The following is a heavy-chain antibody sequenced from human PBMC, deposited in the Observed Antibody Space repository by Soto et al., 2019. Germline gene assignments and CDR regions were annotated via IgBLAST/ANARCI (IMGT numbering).Heavy chain of an antibody. Sequence: GEALKISCKGSGYSFTRQWIGWVRQMPGKGLEWMGMIYPGDSDTRYSPSFRGQVTISADKSISTAFLQWNSLKASDTAMYYCARRGCSGVIWREENWSHSCDQGTLGTVSS. J-gene: IGHJ5*01. CDR2: IYPGDSDT. CDR3: ARRGCSGVIWREENWSHS. D-gene: IGHD2-15*01. V-gene: IGHV5-51*01. CDR1: GYSFTRQW.